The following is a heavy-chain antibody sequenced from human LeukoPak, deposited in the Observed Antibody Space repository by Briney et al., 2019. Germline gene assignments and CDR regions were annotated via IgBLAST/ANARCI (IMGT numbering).Heavy chain of an antibody. V-gene: IGHV1-46*01. D-gene: IGHD2/OR15-2a*01. J-gene: IGHJ4*02. CDR3: AREVPENFNFDY. CDR1: GYTFTSYY. Sequence: GASVKVSCKASGYTFTSYYTHWVRQAPGQGLEWMGIIKPSGGSTLYAQKFQGRVTVTSDMSTRTVYVELSSLGSEDTAVYYCAREVPENFNFDYWGQGTLVTVSS. CDR2: IKPSGGST.